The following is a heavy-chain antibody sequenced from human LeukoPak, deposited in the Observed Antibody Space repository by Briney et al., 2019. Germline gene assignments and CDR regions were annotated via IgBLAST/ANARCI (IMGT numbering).Heavy chain of an antibody. V-gene: IGHV3-11*01. Sequence: GGSLRLSCATSQFIFSDYYMSRHRQAPGKGPEWLAYLSGSGTNIYYADSVKGRFTISRDNTKNLLFLQMTSLTAEDTAVYYCARGVSSDFWGQGTLVTVSS. J-gene: IGHJ4*02. CDR2: LSGSGTNI. CDR3: ARGVSSDF. CDR1: QFIFSDYY. D-gene: IGHD2-8*01.